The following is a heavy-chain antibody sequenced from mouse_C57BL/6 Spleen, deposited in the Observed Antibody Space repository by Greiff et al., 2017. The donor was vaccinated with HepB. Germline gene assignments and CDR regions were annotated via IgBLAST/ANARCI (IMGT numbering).Heavy chain of an antibody. CDR1: GFTFSSYG. J-gene: IGHJ2*01. CDR3: ASYYYGSSYNY. D-gene: IGHD1-1*01. CDR2: ISSGGSYT. V-gene: IGHV5-6*01. Sequence: EVQRVESGGDLVKPGGSLKLSCAASGFTFSSYGMSWVRPTPDKRLEWVATISSGGSYTYYPDSVKGRFTISRDNAKNTLYLQMSSLKSEDTAMYYCASYYYGSSYNYWGQGTTLTVSS.